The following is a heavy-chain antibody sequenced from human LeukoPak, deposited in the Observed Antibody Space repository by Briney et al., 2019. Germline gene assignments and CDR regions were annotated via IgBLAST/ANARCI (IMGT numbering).Heavy chain of an antibody. CDR2: IYYSGST. CDR1: GGSISSSSYY. D-gene: IGHD6-6*01. CDR3: ARGQVAARAPFDY. Sequence: SETLSLTCTVSGGSISSSSYYWGWIRQPPGKGLEWIGSIYYSGSTYYNPSLKSRVTISVDTSKNQFSLKLSSVTAADTAVCYCARGQVAARAPFDYWGQGTLVTVSS. V-gene: IGHV4-39*07. J-gene: IGHJ4*02.